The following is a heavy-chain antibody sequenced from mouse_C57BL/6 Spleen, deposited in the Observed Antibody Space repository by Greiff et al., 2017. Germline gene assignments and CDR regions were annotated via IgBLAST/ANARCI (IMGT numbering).Heavy chain of an antibody. V-gene: IGHV1-5*01. CDR1: GYTFTSYW. Sequence: DVKLQESGTVLARPGASVKMSCKTSGYTFTSYWMHWVKQRPGKGLEWIGAIYPGNSDTSYNQKFKGKAKLTAVTSASTAYMELSSLTNEDSSVFNCTMRGTYYSNSIDDWGQGTTLTVSS. CDR3: TMRGTYYSNSIDD. CDR2: IYPGNSDT. J-gene: IGHJ2*01. D-gene: IGHD2-5*01.